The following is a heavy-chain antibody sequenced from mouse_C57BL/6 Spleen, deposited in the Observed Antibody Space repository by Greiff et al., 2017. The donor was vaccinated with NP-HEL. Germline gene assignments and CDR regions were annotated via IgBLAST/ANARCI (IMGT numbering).Heavy chain of an antibody. V-gene: IGHV1-82*01. Sequence: VQLQQSGPELVKPGASVKISCKASGSAFSSSWMNWVKQRPGKGLEWIGRIYPGDGDTNYNGKFKGKATLTADKSSSTAYMQLSSLTSEDSAVYYCARGDGYFDYWGQGTTLTVSS. D-gene: IGHD2-13*01. CDR3: ARGDGYFDY. J-gene: IGHJ2*01. CDR2: IYPGDGDT. CDR1: GSAFSSSW.